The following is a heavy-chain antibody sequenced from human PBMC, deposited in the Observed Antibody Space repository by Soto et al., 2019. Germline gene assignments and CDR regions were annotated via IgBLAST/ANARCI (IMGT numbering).Heavy chain of an antibody. CDR1: GGTFSSYA. CDR3: AFAVDTAMAKYYFDY. CDR2: IIPIFGTA. J-gene: IGHJ4*02. D-gene: IGHD5-18*01. Sequence: ASVKVSCKASGGTFSSYAISWVRQAPGQGLEWMGGIIPIFGTANYAQKFQGRVTITADESTSTAYMELSSLRSEDTAVYYCAFAVDTAMAKYYFDYWGQGTLVTVSS. V-gene: IGHV1-69*13.